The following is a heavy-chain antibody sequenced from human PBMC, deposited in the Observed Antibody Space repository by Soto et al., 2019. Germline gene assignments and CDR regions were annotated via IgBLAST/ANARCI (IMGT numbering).Heavy chain of an antibody. CDR1: GYTFTGYY. CDR2: INPNSGGT. J-gene: IGHJ4*02. Sequence: QVQLVQSGAEVKKPGASVKVSCKASGYTFTGYYIYWVRQAPGQGLEWMGWINPNSGGTNYAQKYQGRVTMNRDTSISTAYMEMSRLRAAATAVYYCARAGGRGFVYWGQGTLVTVSS. CDR3: ARAGGRGFVY. V-gene: IGHV1-2*02. D-gene: IGHD2-15*01.